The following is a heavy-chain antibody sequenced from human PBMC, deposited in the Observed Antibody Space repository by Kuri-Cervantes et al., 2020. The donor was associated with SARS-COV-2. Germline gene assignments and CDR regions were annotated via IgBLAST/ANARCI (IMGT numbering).Heavy chain of an antibody. CDR3: ARARSSIGVVRGATYYFWHMDV. Sequence: SQTLSLTCAVYGGSFSNYNWNWTRQSPGKGLEWIAEINHSGSTSYNPSLKSRFTISVDTSKNQFSLKVRSVAAADTAVYYCARARSSIGVVRGATYYFWHMDVWSKGTTVTVSS. CDR2: INHSGST. V-gene: IGHV4-34*01. D-gene: IGHD3-10*01. CDR1: GGSFSNYN. J-gene: IGHJ6*03.